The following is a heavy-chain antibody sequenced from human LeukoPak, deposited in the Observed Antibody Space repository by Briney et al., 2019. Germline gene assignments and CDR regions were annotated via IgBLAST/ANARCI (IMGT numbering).Heavy chain of an antibody. CDR3: ARDGIEYSSRWDYYYGMDV. D-gene: IGHD6-6*01. J-gene: IGHJ6*02. Sequence: GGSLRLSCAASGFTFSSYAMHWVRQAPGKGLEWVAVISYGGSNKYYADSVKGRFTISRDNSKNTLYLQMNSLRAEDTAVYYCARDGIEYSSRWDYYYGMDVWGQGTTVTVSS. CDR2: ISYGGSNK. V-gene: IGHV3-30-3*01. CDR1: GFTFSSYA.